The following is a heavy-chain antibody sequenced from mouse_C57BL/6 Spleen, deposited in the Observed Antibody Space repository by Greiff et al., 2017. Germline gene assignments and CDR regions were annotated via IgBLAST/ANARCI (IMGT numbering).Heavy chain of an antibody. CDR2: IDPENGDT. CDR1: GFNIKDDY. J-gene: IGHJ2*01. Sequence: VQLQQSGAELVRPGASVKLSCTASGFNIKDDYMHWVKQRPEQGLEWIGWIDPENGDTEYASKFQGKATITADTSSNTAYLQLSSLTSEDTAVYYCTPNITTVADYWGQGTTLTVSS. CDR3: TPNITTVADY. V-gene: IGHV14-4*01. D-gene: IGHD1-1*01.